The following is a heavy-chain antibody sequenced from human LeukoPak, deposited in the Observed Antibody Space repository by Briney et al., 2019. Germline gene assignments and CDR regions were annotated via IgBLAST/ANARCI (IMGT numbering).Heavy chain of an antibody. Sequence: ASVKVSCKASGFTSTNFAVQWVRQARGQRLEWIGWIIVGSGATKCAQDFQERVTITRDLSTSTLYMELRSLTSEDTAVYYCAANLSNPRMGASYLDSWGQGTLVTVSS. CDR2: IIVGSGAT. D-gene: IGHD3-16*01. V-gene: IGHV1-58*01. CDR3: AANLSNPRMGASYLDS. J-gene: IGHJ4*02. CDR1: GFTSTNFA.